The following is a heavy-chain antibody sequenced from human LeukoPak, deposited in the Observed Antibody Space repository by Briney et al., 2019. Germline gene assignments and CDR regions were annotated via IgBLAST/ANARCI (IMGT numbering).Heavy chain of an antibody. J-gene: IGHJ3*02. V-gene: IGHV3-30*04. CDR1: GFTFSSYA. CDR2: ISYDGSNK. Sequence: GGSLRLSCAASGFTFSSYAMHWVRQAPGKGLEWVAVISYDGSNKYYADSVKGRFTISRDNSKNTLYLQMNSLRAEDTAVYYCAGLSVYCCRTSCYPDDDAFDIWGQGTMVTVSS. CDR3: AGLSVYCCRTSCYPDDDAFDI. D-gene: IGHD2-2*01.